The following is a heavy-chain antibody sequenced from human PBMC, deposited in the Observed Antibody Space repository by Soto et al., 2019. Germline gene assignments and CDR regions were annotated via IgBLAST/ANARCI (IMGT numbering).Heavy chain of an antibody. J-gene: IGHJ4*02. CDR3: ARESYGDHGFDY. D-gene: IGHD4-17*01. V-gene: IGHV3-30-3*01. Sequence: VQLVESGGGVVQPGRSLRLSCAASGFTFRSYAMHWVRQAPGKGLEWVAVMSCDGSNKYYADSVKGRFTISRDNSKNTLYRQMNSLRAEDTAVYYCARESYGDHGFDYWGQGTLVIVSS. CDR1: GFTFRSYA. CDR2: MSCDGSNK.